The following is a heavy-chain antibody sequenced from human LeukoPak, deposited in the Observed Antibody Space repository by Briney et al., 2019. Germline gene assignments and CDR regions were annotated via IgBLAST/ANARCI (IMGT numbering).Heavy chain of an antibody. J-gene: IGHJ6*02. Sequence: GSLRLSCAASGFTFSSYAMSWVRQAPGKGLEWVSTISGSGGSTYYADSVKGRFTISRDNSKNTLYLQMNSLRVEDTAVYYCAKDRSVGVAIYYYYGMDVWGQGTTVTVSS. D-gene: IGHD3-3*01. CDR3: AKDRSVGVAIYYYYGMDV. CDR1: GFTFSSYA. V-gene: IGHV3-23*01. CDR2: ISGSGGST.